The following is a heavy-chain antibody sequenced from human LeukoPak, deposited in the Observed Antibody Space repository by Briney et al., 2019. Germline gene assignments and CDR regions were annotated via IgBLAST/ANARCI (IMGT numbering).Heavy chain of an antibody. CDR1: GFTFRNYW. J-gene: IGHJ3*02. Sequence: SGGSLRLSCAASGFTFRNYWMTWVRQAPGKGLEWVANIKQDGSEKYFVDSVKGRFTISRDNAKNSLYLQMNSLRAEDTAVYFCVRVSILNLGELSEAFDIWGQGTMVTVSS. V-gene: IGHV3-7*05. D-gene: IGHD3-16*02. CDR3: VRVSILNLGELSEAFDI. CDR2: IKQDGSEK.